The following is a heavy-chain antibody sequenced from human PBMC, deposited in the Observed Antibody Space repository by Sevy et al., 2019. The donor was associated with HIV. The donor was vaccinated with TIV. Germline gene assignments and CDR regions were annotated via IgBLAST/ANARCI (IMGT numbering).Heavy chain of an antibody. CDR2: ISAYNGNT. CDR3: AADPRKYYDSSGYYYPPSY. D-gene: IGHD3-22*01. Sequence: ASVKVSCEASGYTFTSYGIIWVRQAPRQGLEWMVWISAYNGNTNYAQRLQGRVTMTTDTSTSTAYMELTSLRSDDTAVYYCAADPRKYYDSSGYYYPPSYWGQGTLVTVSS. V-gene: IGHV1-18*01. J-gene: IGHJ4*02. CDR1: GYTFTSYG.